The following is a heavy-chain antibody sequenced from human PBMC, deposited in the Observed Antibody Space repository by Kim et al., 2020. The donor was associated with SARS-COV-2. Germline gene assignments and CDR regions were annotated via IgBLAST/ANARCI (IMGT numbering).Heavy chain of an antibody. V-gene: IGHV4-4*07. CDR3: ARGASYDSSGYYRFDY. CDR2: IYTSGST. J-gene: IGHJ4*02. CDR1: GGSISSYY. Sequence: ETLSLTCTVSGGSISSYYWSWIRQPAGKGLEWIGRIYTSGSTNYNPSLKSRVTMSVDTSKNQFSLKLSSVTAADTAVYYCARGASYDSSGYYRFDYWGQGTLVTVSS. D-gene: IGHD3-22*01.